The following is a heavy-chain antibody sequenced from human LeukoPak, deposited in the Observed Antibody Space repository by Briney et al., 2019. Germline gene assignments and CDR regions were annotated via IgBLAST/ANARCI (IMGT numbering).Heavy chain of an antibody. CDR2: IYTSGST. J-gene: IGHJ4*02. CDR3: ARDTSEGATIDY. Sequence: SQTLSLTCTVSGGSISSGSYYWSWIRQPAGKGLEWIGRIYTSGSTNYNPSLKSRVTISVDTSKNQFPLKLSSVTAADTAVYYCARDTSEGATIDYWGQGTLVTVSS. D-gene: IGHD1-26*01. CDR1: GGSISSGSYY. V-gene: IGHV4-61*02.